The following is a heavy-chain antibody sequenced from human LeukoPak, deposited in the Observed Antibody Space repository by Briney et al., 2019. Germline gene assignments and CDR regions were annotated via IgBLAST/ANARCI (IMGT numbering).Heavy chain of an antibody. CDR2: ISSSSNYI. D-gene: IGHD4-11*01. J-gene: IGHJ4*02. Sequence: GGSLRLSCAASGLTFSNYNMNWVRQAPGEGLEWVSFISSSSNYIYYADSVRGRFTISRDNAKNSLCLQMNSLRAEDTAVYYCARGTPTTRDFDYWGQGTLVTVSS. CDR3: ARGTPTTRDFDY. V-gene: IGHV3-21*01. CDR1: GLTFSNYN.